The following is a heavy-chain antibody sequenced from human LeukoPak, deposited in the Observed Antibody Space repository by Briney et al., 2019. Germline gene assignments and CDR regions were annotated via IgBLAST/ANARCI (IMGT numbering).Heavy chain of an antibody. J-gene: IGHJ5*02. V-gene: IGHV1-69*13. CDR3: ARDRSEGYNHLPS. D-gene: IGHD5-24*01. Sequence: SVNVSCKASGGTFSSYAISWVRQAPGQGLEWMGGIIPIFGTANYAQKFQGRVTITADESTSTAYMELSSLRSEDTAVYYCARDRSEGYNHLPSWGQGTLVTVSS. CDR1: GGTFSSYA. CDR2: IIPIFGTA.